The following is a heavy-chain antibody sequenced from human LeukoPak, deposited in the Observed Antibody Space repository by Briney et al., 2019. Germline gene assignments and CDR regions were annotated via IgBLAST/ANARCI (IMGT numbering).Heavy chain of an antibody. V-gene: IGHV4-59*11. Sequence: SETLSLTCTVSGGSISNHYWSWIRQPPGKGLEWIGYIYYSGSTNYNPSLKSRVTISVDTSKNQFSLKLSSVTAADTAVYYCARTMTYYDFWSGSTKGWFDPWGQGTLVTVSS. CDR2: IYYSGST. CDR1: GGSISNHY. CDR3: ARTMTYYDFWSGSTKGWFDP. D-gene: IGHD3-3*01. J-gene: IGHJ5*02.